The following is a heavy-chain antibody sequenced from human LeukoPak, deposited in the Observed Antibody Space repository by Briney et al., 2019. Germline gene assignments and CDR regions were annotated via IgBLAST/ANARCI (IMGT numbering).Heavy chain of an antibody. CDR3: ARHGSGSAGGDWFDP. D-gene: IGHD2-15*01. CDR1: GYSISSGYY. Sequence: SETLSLTCAVSGYSISSGYYWGWIRQPPGKGLEWIGSIYHSGSTYYNPSLRSRVTISVDTSKHQFFLQRSSVTASDSAVYYCARHGSGSAGGDWFDPWGQGTLVTVSS. CDR2: IYHSGST. J-gene: IGHJ5*02. V-gene: IGHV4-38-2*01.